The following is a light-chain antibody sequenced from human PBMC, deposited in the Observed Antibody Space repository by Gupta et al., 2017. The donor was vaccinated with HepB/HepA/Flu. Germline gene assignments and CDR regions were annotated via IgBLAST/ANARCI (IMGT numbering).Light chain of an antibody. J-gene: IGLJ3*02. CDR2: LEGSGSY. Sequence: QPALTQSSSASASLGSSVKLTCTLSSGHSGYIIAWHQQQPGKAPRYLIRLEGSGSYNKGSGIPDRFSGSTSEADRYLIISNLQSDDEADYYCETWDSNTRVFGGGTKLTVL. CDR3: ETWDSNTRV. CDR1: SGHSGYI. V-gene: IGLV4-60*03.